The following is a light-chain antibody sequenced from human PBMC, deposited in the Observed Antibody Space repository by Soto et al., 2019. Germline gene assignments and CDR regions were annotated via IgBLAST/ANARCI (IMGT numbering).Light chain of an antibody. V-gene: IGKV3-20*01. CDR2: GAS. CDR3: QHYGSSLYT. Sequence: IVLTQSPGTLSLSPGERATLSCRASQSVSSSYLAWYQQKPGQAPRLLIYGASSRATGIPDRFSGSGSGTDFTLTLSRLEPEDFAVYYCQHYGSSLYTFGQGTKLEIK. CDR1: QSVSSSY. J-gene: IGKJ2*01.